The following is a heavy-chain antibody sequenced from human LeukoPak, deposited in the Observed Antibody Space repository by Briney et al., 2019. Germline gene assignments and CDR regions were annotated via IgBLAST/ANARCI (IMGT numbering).Heavy chain of an antibody. CDR3: ARDRYYVPDY. CDR2: ISDGGTIT. CDR1: GFTFSDYG. J-gene: IGHJ4*02. V-gene: IGHV3-23*01. D-gene: IGHD3-10*02. Sequence: GGFLRLSCAASGFTFSDYGMTWVRQAPGKGLEWVSTISDGGTITYYADSVKGRFTISRDNAKNTLYLQMNSLRAEDTAVYYCARDRYYVPDYWGQGTLVTVSS.